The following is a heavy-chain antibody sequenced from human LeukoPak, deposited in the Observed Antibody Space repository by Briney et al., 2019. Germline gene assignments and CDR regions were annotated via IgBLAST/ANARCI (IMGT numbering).Heavy chain of an antibody. D-gene: IGHD6-19*01. CDR3: ARDHSSGLYYFDY. CDR1: GGTFSSYA. V-gene: IGHV1-69*13. Sequence: ASVKVSRKASGGTFSSYAISWVRQAPGQGLEWMGGIIPIFGTANYAQKFQGRVTITADESTSTAYMELSSLRSEDTAVYYCARDHSSGLYYFDYWGQGTLVTVSS. CDR2: IIPIFGTA. J-gene: IGHJ4*02.